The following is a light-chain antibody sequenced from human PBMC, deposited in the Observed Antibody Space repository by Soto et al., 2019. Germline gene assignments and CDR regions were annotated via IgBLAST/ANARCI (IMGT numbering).Light chain of an antibody. V-gene: IGLV2-14*01. CDR3: SSHTSSSLYV. CDR2: DVS. Sequence: QSLLTQPASVCGSPGRSITMSCTGTSSDVGGYSYVSWYQQLPGKAPKLMIHDVSDRPSGVSNRFSGSKSGNTASLTISGLQAEDEADYYCSSHTSSSLYVFGTGTKAPS. J-gene: IGLJ1*01. CDR1: SSDVGGYSY.